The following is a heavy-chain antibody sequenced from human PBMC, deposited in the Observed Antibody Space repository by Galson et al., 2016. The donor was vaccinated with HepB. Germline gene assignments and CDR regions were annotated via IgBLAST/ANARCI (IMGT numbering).Heavy chain of an antibody. D-gene: IGHD3-22*01. V-gene: IGHV3-23*01. Sequence: SLRLSCAASGFTFSSYAMRWVRQAPGEGLEWISGISGSGGSTFSADSVKGRFTISRDKSKNTLYLQMNSLRAEDTAVYHCAKSPWYDSSGYYYFDYWGQGTLVTVSS. J-gene: IGHJ4*02. CDR1: GFTFSSYA. CDR3: AKSPWYDSSGYYYFDY. CDR2: ISGSGGST.